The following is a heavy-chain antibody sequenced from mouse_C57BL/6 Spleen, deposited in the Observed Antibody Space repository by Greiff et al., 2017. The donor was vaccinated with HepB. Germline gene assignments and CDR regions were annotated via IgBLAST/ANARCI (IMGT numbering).Heavy chain of an antibody. CDR2: IHPNSGST. CDR3: AREGDDGYNGWYFDV. J-gene: IGHJ1*03. D-gene: IGHD2-3*01. V-gene: IGHV1-64*01. Sequence: QVQLQQPGAELVKPGASVKLSCKASGYTFTSYWMHWVKQRPGQGLEWIGMIHPNSGSTNYNEKFKSKATLTVNKSSSTAYMQLSRLTSEDSAVYYCAREGDDGYNGWYFDVWGTGTTVTVSS. CDR1: GYTFTSYW.